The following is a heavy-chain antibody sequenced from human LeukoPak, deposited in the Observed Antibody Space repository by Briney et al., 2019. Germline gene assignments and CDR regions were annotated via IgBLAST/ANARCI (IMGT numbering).Heavy chain of an antibody. CDR2: IYSGGRT. D-gene: IGHD3-16*01. CDR1: GFTVSSSY. CDR3: AKRARPFGGGFDY. V-gene: IGHV3-53*01. J-gene: IGHJ4*02. Sequence: PGGSLRLSYAASGFTVSSSYMSWVRQAPGKGLEWVSVIYSGGRTSYADSVKGRFTISRDNSKNTLYLQMNSLRAEDTAVYYCAKRARPFGGGFDYWGQGTLVSVSS.